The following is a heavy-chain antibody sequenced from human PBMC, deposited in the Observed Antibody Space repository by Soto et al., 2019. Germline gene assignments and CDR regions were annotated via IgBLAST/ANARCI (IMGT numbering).Heavy chain of an antibody. CDR3: ARAGSTWRYFFDY. CDR2: AYYSGTT. CDR1: GGSISSYY. J-gene: IGHJ4*02. D-gene: IGHD6-13*01. Sequence: QVQLQESGPGLVKPSETLSLTCTVSGGSISSYYWTWIRQPPGKGLEWVGYAYYSGTTYYNPSLQSRVTISVDTSKNQFSLKVKSVTAADTAIYYCARAGSTWRYFFDYWGQGSLVTVSS. V-gene: IGHV4-59*01.